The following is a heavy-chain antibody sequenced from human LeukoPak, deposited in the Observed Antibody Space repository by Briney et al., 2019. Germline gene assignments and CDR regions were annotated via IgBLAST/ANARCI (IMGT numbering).Heavy chain of an antibody. D-gene: IGHD3-22*01. V-gene: IGHV4-39*07. Sequence: PSETLSLTCTVSGDSISSNTYYWGWIRQPPGMGLEWIGSISYSGNTYYNPSLKSRVTISVDTSKNQFSLKLSSVTAADTAVYYCACLTTADAFDIWGQGTMVTVSS. CDR3: ACLTTADAFDI. J-gene: IGHJ3*02. CDR1: GDSISSNTYY. CDR2: ISYSGNT.